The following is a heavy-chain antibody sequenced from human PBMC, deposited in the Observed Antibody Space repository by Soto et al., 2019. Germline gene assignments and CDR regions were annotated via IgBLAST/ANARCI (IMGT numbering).Heavy chain of an antibody. J-gene: IGHJ3*02. CDR2: IYPDDSDI. D-gene: IGHD3-22*01. V-gene: IGHV5-51*01. CDR3: ATAYVYDFENSNYYRDAFDI. Sequence: GESLKISCKAPGYSFSFYWIGWVRQMPGKGLEWMAIIYPDDSDIRYSPSFEAHVTISADKSTSTAFLQWSSLKASDTAMYYCATAYVYDFENSNYYRDAFDIWGQGTLVTVSS. CDR1: GYSFSFYW.